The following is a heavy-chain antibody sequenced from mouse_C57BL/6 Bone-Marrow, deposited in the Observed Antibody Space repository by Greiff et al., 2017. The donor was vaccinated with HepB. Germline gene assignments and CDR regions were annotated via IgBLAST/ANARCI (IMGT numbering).Heavy chain of an antibody. CDR2: ISSGGDYI. D-gene: IGHD2-14*01. Sequence: DVHLVESGEGLVKPGGSLKLSCAASGFTFSSYAMSWVRQTPEKRLEWVAYISSGGDYIYYADTVKGRFTISRDNARNTLYLQMSSLKSEDTAMYYCTRAGVRRRSYWYFDVWGTGTTVTVSS. V-gene: IGHV5-9-1*02. J-gene: IGHJ1*03. CDR3: TRAGVRRRSYWYFDV. CDR1: GFTFSSYA.